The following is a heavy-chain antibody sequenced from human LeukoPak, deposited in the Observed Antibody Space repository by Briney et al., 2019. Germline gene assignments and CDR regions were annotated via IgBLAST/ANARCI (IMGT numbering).Heavy chain of an antibody. CDR1: GGSISNYF. Sequence: SETLSLTCTVSGGSISNYFWSWIRQPSGKGLEWIGYIYYSGSTNYNPSVKSRITMSVDISKNHFSLKLSSVTAADTAVYYCAKAVFSYDSSAFFFNPWGQGTLVTVSS. V-gene: IGHV4-59*01. CDR2: IYYSGST. CDR3: AKAVFSYDSSAFFFNP. J-gene: IGHJ5*02. D-gene: IGHD3-22*01.